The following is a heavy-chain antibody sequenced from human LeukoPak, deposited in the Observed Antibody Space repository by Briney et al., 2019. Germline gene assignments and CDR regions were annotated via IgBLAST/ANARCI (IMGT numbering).Heavy chain of an antibody. CDR3: AKRKIPGIAAAGTSD. Sequence: PGGSLRLSCAASGFTFSNYAMSWVRQAPGKGLEWVSTISGSGGSTYYADSVKGRFTISRDNSKNTLYLQMNSLRAEDTAVYYCAKRKIPGIAAAGTSDWGQGTLVTVSS. CDR1: GFTFSNYA. CDR2: ISGSGGST. V-gene: IGHV3-23*01. D-gene: IGHD6-13*01. J-gene: IGHJ4*02.